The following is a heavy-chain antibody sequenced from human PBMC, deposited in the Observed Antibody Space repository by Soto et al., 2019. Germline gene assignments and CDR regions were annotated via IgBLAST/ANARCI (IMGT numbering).Heavy chain of an antibody. D-gene: IGHD3-22*01. CDR3: ARSDYYDSSSFYWGPGSFVI. V-gene: IGHV1-69*13. CDR1: GGTFSSYA. Sequence: SVKVSCKASGGTFSSYAISWVRQAPGQGLEWMGGIIPIFGTANYTQKFQGRVTITADESTSTAYMELSSPRSEDTAVYYCARSDYYDSSSFYWGPGSFVIWGPGTL. J-gene: IGHJ3*02. CDR2: IIPIFGTA.